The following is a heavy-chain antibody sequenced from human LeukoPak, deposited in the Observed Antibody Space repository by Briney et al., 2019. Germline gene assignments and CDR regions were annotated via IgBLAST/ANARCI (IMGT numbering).Heavy chain of an antibody. D-gene: IGHD3-22*01. CDR3: ARDYYDSSGTATFDL. Sequence: SETLSLTCTVSGGSISSGSYYWSWIRQPAGKGLEWIGRIYTSGSTNYNPSLKSRATISVDTSKNQFSLKLSSVTAADTAVYYCARDYYDSSGTATFDLWGRGTLVTVSS. CDR2: IYTSGST. V-gene: IGHV4-61*02. J-gene: IGHJ2*01. CDR1: GGSISSGSYY.